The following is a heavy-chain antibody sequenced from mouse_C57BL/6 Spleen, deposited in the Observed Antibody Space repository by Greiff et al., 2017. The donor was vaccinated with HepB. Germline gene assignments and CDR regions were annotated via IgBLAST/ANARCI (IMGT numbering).Heavy chain of an antibody. J-gene: IGHJ4*01. Sequence: QVQLQQSGAELVRPGASVKLSCKASGYTFTDYYINWVKQRPGQGLEWIARIYPGSGNTYYNEKFKGKATLTAEKSSSTAYMQLSSLTSEDSAVYFCARWEDYYAMDYWGQGTSVTVSS. CDR1: GYTFTDYY. D-gene: IGHD4-1*01. CDR2: IYPGSGNT. V-gene: IGHV1-76*01. CDR3: ARWEDYYAMDY.